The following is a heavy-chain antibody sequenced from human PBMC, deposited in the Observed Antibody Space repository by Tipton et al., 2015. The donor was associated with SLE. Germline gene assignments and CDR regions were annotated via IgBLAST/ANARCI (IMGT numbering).Heavy chain of an antibody. Sequence: TLSLTCTVSGGSISSYYWSWIRQPPGKGLEWIGYIYYSGSTNYNPSLKSRVTISVDTSKNPFSLNLSSVTAADTAVYYCARETTGDPCYYCGMDVWGQGTAVTVSS. CDR1: GGSISSYY. J-gene: IGHJ6*02. CDR3: ARETTGDPCYYCGMDV. V-gene: IGHV4-59*01. D-gene: IGHD7-27*01. CDR2: IYYSGST.